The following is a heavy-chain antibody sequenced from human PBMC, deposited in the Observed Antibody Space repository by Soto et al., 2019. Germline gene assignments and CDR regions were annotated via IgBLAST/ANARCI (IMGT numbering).Heavy chain of an antibody. D-gene: IGHD2-15*01. Sequence: EVQLLESGGGLVQPGGSLRLSCAASGFTFSSSAMTWVRQAPGKGLEWVSAITGSGGGTYYADSVKGRFAISRDNSKNPLYLQMDSLRAGGTAVYYCAKSTGWRGGICNWGQGTQVTVSS. CDR2: ITGSGGGT. CDR3: AKSTGWRGGICN. J-gene: IGHJ4*02. V-gene: IGHV3-23*01. CDR1: GFTFSSSA.